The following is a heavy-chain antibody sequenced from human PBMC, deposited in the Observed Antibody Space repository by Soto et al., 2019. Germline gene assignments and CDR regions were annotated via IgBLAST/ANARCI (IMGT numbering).Heavy chain of an antibody. D-gene: IGHD2-15*01. CDR3: AQDRGSCNGGSCFYSIDY. CDR2: ISYDGSNK. J-gene: IGHJ4*02. Sequence: GGSLRLSCAASGFTFSNYGMYWVRQAPGKGLEWVAVISYDGSNKYYADSVKGRFTISRDNSKNTPYLQMNSLRPDDTAVYYCAQDRGSCNGGSCFYSIDYWGRGT. V-gene: IGHV3-30*18. CDR1: GFTFSNYG.